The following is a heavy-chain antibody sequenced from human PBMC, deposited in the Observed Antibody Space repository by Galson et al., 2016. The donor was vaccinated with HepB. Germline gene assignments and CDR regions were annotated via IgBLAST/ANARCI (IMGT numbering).Heavy chain of an antibody. J-gene: IGHJ3*01. D-gene: IGHD2-15*01. V-gene: IGHV3-7*01. CDR2: IKQDRWQE. Sequence: SLRLSRAASGFSISNLWMNWVRQAPGKGREWVANIKQDRWQENYEDSVRGRFTISRDNAKNSLYLQMNSLGVEDTAVSYCLADTYEFDLWGQGTMVGVSS. CDR3: LADTYEFDL. CDR1: GFSISNLW.